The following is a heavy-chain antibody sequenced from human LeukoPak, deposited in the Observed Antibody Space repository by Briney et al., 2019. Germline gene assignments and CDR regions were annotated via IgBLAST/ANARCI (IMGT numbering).Heavy chain of an antibody. CDR3: ARDGRGPDY. CDR2: IESDGGT. CDR1: GFTLSSHW. D-gene: IGHD3/OR15-3a*01. J-gene: IGHJ4*02. Sequence: GGSLILSCAASGFTLSSHWMHWVRQGPGKGLVSVSRIESDGGTAYADYVKGRFIISRENAKNTLYLQMNSLRVEDTAVYYCARDGRGPDYWGQGTLVTVSS. V-gene: IGHV3-74*01.